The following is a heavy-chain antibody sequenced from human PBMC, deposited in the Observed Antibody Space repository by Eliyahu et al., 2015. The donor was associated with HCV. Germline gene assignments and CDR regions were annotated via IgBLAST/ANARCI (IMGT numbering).Heavy chain of an antibody. D-gene: IGHD6-19*01. CDR1: GGXITTYY. Sequence: QVQLQESGPGLVKPSETLSXTCTXXGGXITTYYWSWIRQPPGKGLEXXGYIHYSGSTNYNPSLXSRVTISIDTSKXQFSLNLTSVTAADTAMYYCASGGGGIAVTGTGGWFDPWGQGTLVTVSS. CDR2: IHYSGST. J-gene: IGHJ5*02. CDR3: ASGGGGIAVTGTGGWFDP. V-gene: IGHV4-59*01.